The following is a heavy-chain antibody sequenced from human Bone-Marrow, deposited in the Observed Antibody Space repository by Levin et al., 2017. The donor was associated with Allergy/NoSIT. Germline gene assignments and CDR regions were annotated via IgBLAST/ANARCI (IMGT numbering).Heavy chain of an antibody. V-gene: IGHV3-23*01. CDR3: VKDKYGTLGDAFDV. CDR2: IIGNGADT. CDR1: GFTFGNFV. J-gene: IGHJ3*01. Sequence: LSLTCEASGFTFGNFVMTWVRQAPVRGLEWVSTIIGNGADTYYTDSVKGRFTVSRDNSKNILYLQMNSLRGDDTAVYYCVKDKYGTLGDAFDVWGQGTMVAVSS. D-gene: IGHD4-17*01.